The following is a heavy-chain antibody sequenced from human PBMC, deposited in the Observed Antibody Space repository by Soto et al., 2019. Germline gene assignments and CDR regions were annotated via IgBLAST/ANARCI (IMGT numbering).Heavy chain of an antibody. CDR2: ISYDGSSK. CDR1: GFTFSTYA. J-gene: IGHJ4*02. CDR3: ARDHGDSYCYATAQKYYFDF. Sequence: GGSLRLSCAASGFTFSTYAMHWVRQAPGKGLEWVAVISYDGSSKYYADSVQGRFTISRDNSDNTLYLQMNSLRAEDTAGNYCARDHGDSYCYATAQKYYFDFWGQGTLVTVSS. D-gene: IGHD5-18*01. V-gene: IGHV3-30-3*01.